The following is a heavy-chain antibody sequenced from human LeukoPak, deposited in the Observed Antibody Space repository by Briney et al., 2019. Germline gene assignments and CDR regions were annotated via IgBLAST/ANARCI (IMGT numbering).Heavy chain of an antibody. D-gene: IGHD1-26*01. J-gene: IGHJ4*02. V-gene: IGHV3-48*01. CDR3: ARRLTASGKHYFDY. CDR1: GFPFSTYN. CDR2: ISSSRGTI. Sequence: GGSLRLSCAASGFPFSTYNMIWVRQAPGKGLEWVSYISSSRGTIYYADSVQGRFTISRDNAKNSLYLQMNSLSAEDTAVYYCARRLTASGKHYFDYWGQGTLVTVSS.